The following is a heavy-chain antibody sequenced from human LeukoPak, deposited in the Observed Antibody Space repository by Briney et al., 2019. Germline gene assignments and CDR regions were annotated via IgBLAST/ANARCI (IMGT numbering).Heavy chain of an antibody. CDR3: ARDERFYLSTVNAFDI. D-gene: IGHD4-17*01. CDR1: GFTFRSYW. J-gene: IGHJ3*02. Sequence: GGSLRLSCAASGFTFRSYWMHWVRQAPGKGLVWVSRINTDGSSTSYADSVKGRFTISRDNAKNSLYLQMNSLRAEDTALYYCARDERFYLSTVNAFDIWGLGTMVTVSS. V-gene: IGHV3-74*01. CDR2: INTDGSST.